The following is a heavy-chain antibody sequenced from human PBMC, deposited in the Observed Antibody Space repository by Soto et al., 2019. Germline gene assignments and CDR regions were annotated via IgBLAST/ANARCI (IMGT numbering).Heavy chain of an antibody. Sequence: QVRLQESGPGLVKPTETLSLTCAVSGGSVSTNNWWSWVRQTPGEGLDYIGEIHHSGTTHYNPSLKSRVTISVDKSKSQFSLRLNSVTDADTAVYYCVRNAERGYYFDYWGQGTLVTVSS. J-gene: IGHJ4*02. V-gene: IGHV4-4*02. D-gene: IGHD1-1*01. CDR3: VRNAERGYYFDY. CDR1: GGSVSTNNW. CDR2: IHHSGTT.